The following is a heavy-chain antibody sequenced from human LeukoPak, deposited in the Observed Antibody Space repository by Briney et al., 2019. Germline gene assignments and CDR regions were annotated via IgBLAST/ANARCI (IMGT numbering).Heavy chain of an antibody. CDR2: IKQDGSEK. D-gene: IGHD3-3*01. CDR1: GFTFSSYW. Sequence: GGSLRLSCAASGFTFSSYWMSWVRQAPGKGLEWVANIKQDGSEKYYVDSVKGRFTISRDNAKNSLYLQMNSLRAEDTAVYYCARESLVPDFWSGYYYFDYSGQGTLVTVSS. V-gene: IGHV3-7*01. CDR3: ARESLVPDFWSGYYYFDY. J-gene: IGHJ4*02.